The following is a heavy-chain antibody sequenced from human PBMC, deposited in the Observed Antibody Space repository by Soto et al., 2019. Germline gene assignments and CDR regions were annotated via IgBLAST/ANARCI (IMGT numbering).Heavy chain of an antibody. Sequence: EVHLLDSGGGLVQPGGSLRLSCAASGFAFGFYEMNWVRQAPGKGLEWVSYISTSGDTIYYTDSVKGRSTISRDNARNSLYLQMNSLRAEDTAVYYCARDAYGDPYYYYGMDVWGQGTTVTVSS. CDR3: ARDAYGDPYYYYGMDV. J-gene: IGHJ6*02. CDR1: GFAFGFYE. D-gene: IGHD4-17*01. CDR2: ISTSGDTI. V-gene: IGHV3-48*03.